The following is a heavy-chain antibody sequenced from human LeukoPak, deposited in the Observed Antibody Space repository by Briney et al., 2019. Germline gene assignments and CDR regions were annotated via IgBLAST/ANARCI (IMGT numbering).Heavy chain of an antibody. V-gene: IGHV3-23*01. CDR2: ISGSGGST. D-gene: IGHD2-21*02. Sequence: PGGSLRLSCAASGFTFSSYAMSWVRKAPGKGLEWVSAISGSGGSTYYADSVKGRFTISRDNSKNTLYLQMNSLRAEDTAVYYCAKERTYRGGDCPIFDYWGQGTLVTVSS. CDR1: GFTFSSYA. CDR3: AKERTYRGGDCPIFDY. J-gene: IGHJ4*02.